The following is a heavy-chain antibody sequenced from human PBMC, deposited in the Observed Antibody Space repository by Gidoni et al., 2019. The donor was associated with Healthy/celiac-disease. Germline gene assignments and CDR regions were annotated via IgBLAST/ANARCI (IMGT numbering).Heavy chain of an antibody. CDR1: GGTFSSYT. CDR2: IIPILGIA. V-gene: IGHV1-69*08. CDR3: AREGVGTGDYFDY. D-gene: IGHD7-27*01. J-gene: IGHJ4*02. Sequence: QVQLVQSGAEVKKPGSSVKVSCKASGGTFSSYTISWVRQAPGQGLEWMGRIIPILGIANYAQKFQGRVTITADKSTSTAYMELSSLRSEDTAVYYCAREGVGTGDYFDYWGQGTLVTVSS.